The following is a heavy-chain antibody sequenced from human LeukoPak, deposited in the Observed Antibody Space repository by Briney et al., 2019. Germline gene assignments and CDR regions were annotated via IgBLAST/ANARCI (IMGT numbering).Heavy chain of an antibody. CDR3: AKGGSTNFYYGDV. Sequence: SETLSLTCTVSGGSISSYYWSWIRQPPGKGLEWIGDIYDSGSTRYNTSLESRVTISVDTSKNQFSLKLSSVTAADTAVYYCAKGGSTNFYYGDVWGQGTTVTVSS. D-gene: IGHD2/OR15-2a*01. CDR1: GGSISSYY. J-gene: IGHJ6*02. CDR2: IYDSGST. V-gene: IGHV4-59*01.